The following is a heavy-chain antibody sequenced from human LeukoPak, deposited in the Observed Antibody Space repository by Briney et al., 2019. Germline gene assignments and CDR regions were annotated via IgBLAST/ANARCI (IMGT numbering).Heavy chain of an antibody. CDR2: ISSDESST. J-gene: IGHJ4*02. CDR1: GFTFSNYW. V-gene: IGHV3-74*01. D-gene: IGHD2-2*01. Sequence: GGSLRLSCAASGFTFSNYWMHWVRQAPGKGLVWVSRISSDESSTTYADSVKGRFTISRDNAKNTLYLKMNTLRAEDTAIYFCARGGFTGTSCTYFDYWGQGTLVTVSS. CDR3: ARGGFTGTSCTYFDY.